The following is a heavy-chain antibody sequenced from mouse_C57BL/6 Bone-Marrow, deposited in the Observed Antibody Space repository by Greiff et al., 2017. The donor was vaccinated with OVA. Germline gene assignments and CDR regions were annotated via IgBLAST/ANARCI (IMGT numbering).Heavy chain of an antibody. CDR2: IRLKSDNYAT. CDR3: TETHWYFDV. V-gene: IGHV6-3*01. J-gene: IGHJ1*03. Sequence: EVKVEESGGGLVQPGGSMKLSCVASGFTFSNYWMNWVRQSPEKGLEWVAQIRLKSDNYATHYAESVKGRFTISRDDSKSSVYLQMNNLRAEDTGIYYCTETHWYFDVWGTGTTVTVSS. CDR1: GFTFSNYW.